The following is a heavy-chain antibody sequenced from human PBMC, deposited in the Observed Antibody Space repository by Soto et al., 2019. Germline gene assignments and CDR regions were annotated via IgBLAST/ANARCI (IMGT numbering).Heavy chain of an antibody. CDR3: ARQPSSAGYSYGLRTGGHFDY. CDR1: GGSISSGGYY. Sequence: QVQLQESGPGLVKPSQTLSLTCTVSGGSISSGGYYWSWIRQHPGKGLEWIGYIYYSGSTYYNPSLKSRVTISVDTSKNQFSLKLSSVTAADTAVYYCARQPSSAGYSYGLRTGGHFDYWGQGTLVTVSS. CDR2: IYYSGST. J-gene: IGHJ4*02. V-gene: IGHV4-31*03. D-gene: IGHD5-18*01.